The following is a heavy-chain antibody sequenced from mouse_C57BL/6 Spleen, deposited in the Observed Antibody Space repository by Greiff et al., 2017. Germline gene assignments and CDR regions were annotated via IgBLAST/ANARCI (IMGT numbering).Heavy chain of an antibody. Sequence: EVQVVESGGDLVKPGGSLKLSCAASGFTFSSYGMSWVRQTPDKRLEWVATISSGGSYTYYPDSVKGRFTISRDNAKNTLYLQMSSLKSEDTAMYYCAREENYYGSPFDYWGQGTTLTVSS. CDR3: AREENYYGSPFDY. D-gene: IGHD1-1*01. CDR2: ISSGGSYT. J-gene: IGHJ2*01. CDR1: GFTFSSYG. V-gene: IGHV5-6*01.